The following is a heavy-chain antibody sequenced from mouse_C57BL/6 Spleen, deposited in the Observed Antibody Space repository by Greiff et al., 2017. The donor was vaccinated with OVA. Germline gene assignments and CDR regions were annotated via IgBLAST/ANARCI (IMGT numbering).Heavy chain of an antibody. V-gene: IGHV5-9-1*02. CDR2: ISSGGDYI. Sequence: EVQLVESGEGLVKPGGSLKLSCAASGFTFSSYAMSWVRQTPEKRLEWVAYISSGGDYIYYADTVKGRFTISRDNARNTLYLQMSSLKSEDTAMYYCTRGYYGSSLYAMDYWGQGTSVTVSS. J-gene: IGHJ4*01. CDR1: GFTFSSYA. CDR3: TRGYYGSSLYAMDY. D-gene: IGHD1-1*01.